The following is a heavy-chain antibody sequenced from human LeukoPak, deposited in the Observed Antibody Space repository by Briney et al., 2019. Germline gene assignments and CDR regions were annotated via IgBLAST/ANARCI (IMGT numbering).Heavy chain of an antibody. CDR3: ASHSDDAAFDI. CDR2: ISWNSGSI. D-gene: IGHD1-1*01. CDR1: GFTFDDYA. Sequence: GGSLRISCAASGFTFDDYAMPRVPQAAGKGLGWVSGISWNSGSIGYADSVKGRFTISRDNAKNSLYLQRNSLRAEDMALYYCASHSDDAAFDIWGQGTMVTVSS. J-gene: IGHJ3*02. V-gene: IGHV3-9*03.